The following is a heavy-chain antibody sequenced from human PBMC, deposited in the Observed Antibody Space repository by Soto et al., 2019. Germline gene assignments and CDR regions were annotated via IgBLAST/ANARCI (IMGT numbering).Heavy chain of an antibody. CDR1: GYAFSRYA. Sequence: NGARKAAGYAFSRYAMHWGSQAHGQRLEWMGWINAGNGNTKYSQKFQGRVTITRDTSASTAYMELSSLRSEDTAVYYCARDGGVVVVTAPFDYWGQGTLVTVSS. CDR2: INAGNGNT. J-gene: IGHJ4*02. CDR3: ARDGGVVVVTAPFDY. D-gene: IGHD2-21*02. V-gene: IGHV1-3*01.